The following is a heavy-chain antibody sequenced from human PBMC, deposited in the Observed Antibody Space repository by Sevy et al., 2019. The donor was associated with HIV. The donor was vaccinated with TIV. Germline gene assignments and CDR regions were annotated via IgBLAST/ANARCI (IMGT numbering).Heavy chain of an antibody. CDR3: AITYYDYVWGSYRPHYFDY. V-gene: IGHV4-39*01. Sequence: SETLSLTCTVSGGSISSSSYYWGWIRQPPGKGLEWIGSIYYRGSTYYNPSLKSRVTISVDTSKNQFSLKLSSVTAADTAVYYCAITYYDYVWGSYRPHYFDYWGQGTLVTVSS. CDR1: GGSISSSSYY. CDR2: IYYRGST. J-gene: IGHJ4*02. D-gene: IGHD3-16*02.